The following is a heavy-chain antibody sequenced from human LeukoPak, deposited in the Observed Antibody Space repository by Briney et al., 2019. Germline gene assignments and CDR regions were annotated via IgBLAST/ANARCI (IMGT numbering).Heavy chain of an antibody. V-gene: IGHV4-59*01. CDR1: GGSISSYY. CDR2: IYYSRST. Sequence: SETLSLTCTVSGGSISSYYWSWIRQPPGKGLEWIGYIYYSRSTNYNPSLKSRVTISVDTSKNQFSLKLSSVTAADTAVYYCARQVPGLYDSSGYLEFDYWGQGTLVTVSS. J-gene: IGHJ4*02. CDR3: ARQVPGLYDSSGYLEFDY. D-gene: IGHD3-22*01.